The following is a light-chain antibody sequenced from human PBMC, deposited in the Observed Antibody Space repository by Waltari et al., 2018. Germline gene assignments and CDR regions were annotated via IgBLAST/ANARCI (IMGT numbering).Light chain of an antibody. CDR1: QRNSNY. CDR3: QQSYDSPYT. V-gene: IGKV1-39*01. Sequence: DIQMTQSPSSLSPSVGDRVTITCRASQRNSNYLNWLQQKPGKAPKLLVFGVSSLESGVPSRFSGSGSGTDFTLTISSLQPEDFATYVCQQSYDSPYTFGQGTKLEVK. CDR2: GVS. J-gene: IGKJ2*01.